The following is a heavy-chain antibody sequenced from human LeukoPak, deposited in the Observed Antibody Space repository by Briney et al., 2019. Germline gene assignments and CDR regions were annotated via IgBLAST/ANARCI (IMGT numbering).Heavy chain of an antibody. Sequence: SETLSLTCTVSGGSISSYYWSWIRQPAGKGLEWIGRIYTSGSTNYNPSLKSRVTMSVDTSKNQFSLKLSSVTAADTAVYYCARVISSWYPPYYYYYMDVWGKGTTVTVSS. CDR3: ARVISSWYPPYYYYYMDV. V-gene: IGHV4-4*07. D-gene: IGHD6-13*01. CDR1: GGSISSYY. CDR2: IYTSGST. J-gene: IGHJ6*03.